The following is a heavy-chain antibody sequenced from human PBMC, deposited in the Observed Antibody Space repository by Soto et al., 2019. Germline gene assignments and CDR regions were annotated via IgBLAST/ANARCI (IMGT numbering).Heavy chain of an antibody. CDR3: AKDVHYDISTGIEYFQD. CDR1: GFTFNTYA. CDR2: VSGSGVTT. V-gene: IGHV3-23*01. Sequence: EVRLLESGGGLVQPGGSLRLSCAASGFTFNTYAMNWVRQAPGKGLEWVSAVSGSGVTTYYADSVKGRFTISRDNSKNTLYVQMNSLRTEDTAVYYRAKDVHYDISTGIEYFQDWGQGTLVTVSS. D-gene: IGHD3-9*01. J-gene: IGHJ1*01.